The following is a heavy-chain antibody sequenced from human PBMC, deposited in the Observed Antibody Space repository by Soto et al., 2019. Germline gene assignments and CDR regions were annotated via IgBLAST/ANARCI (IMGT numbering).Heavy chain of an antibody. D-gene: IGHD3-10*01. Sequence: ASVKVSCKASGYTFTSYDINWVRQATGQGLEWMGWMDPNSGNTGYAQKFQGRVTMTRNTSISTAYMELSSLRSEDTAVYYCARGQLLWFGELLSNWFAPWGQGTLVTVSS. CDR2: MDPNSGNT. CDR1: GYTFTSYD. J-gene: IGHJ5*02. CDR3: ARGQLLWFGELLSNWFAP. V-gene: IGHV1-8*01.